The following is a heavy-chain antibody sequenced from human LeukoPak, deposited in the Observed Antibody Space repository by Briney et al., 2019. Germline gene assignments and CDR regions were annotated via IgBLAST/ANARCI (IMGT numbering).Heavy chain of an antibody. CDR1: GFTFSSYA. D-gene: IGHD3-3*01. Sequence: GGSLRLSCAASGFTFSSYAMTWVRQAPGKGLEWVSAISGSGSSTYYADSLKGRFTISRDNSKNTLYLQMNSLRAEDTAVYYCAKDGNRAEVLPNRITIFGVVKGNWFDPWGQGTLVAVSS. CDR2: ISGSGSST. CDR3: AKDGNRAEVLPNRITIFGVVKGNWFDP. J-gene: IGHJ5*02. V-gene: IGHV3-23*01.